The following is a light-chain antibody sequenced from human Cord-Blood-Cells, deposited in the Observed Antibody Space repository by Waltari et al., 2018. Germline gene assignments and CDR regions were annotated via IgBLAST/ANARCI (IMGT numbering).Light chain of an antibody. J-gene: IGKJ1*01. CDR3: QQYNSYSRT. CDR1: QSISSW. Sequence: DIQMTQSPSTRSASVGDRVTITCRASQSISSWLAWYQQKPGKAPKLLIYKASSLESGVPSRFSGSGSGTEFTLTISSLHPDDFATYYCQQYNSYSRTFGQVTKVEIK. CDR2: KAS. V-gene: IGKV1-5*03.